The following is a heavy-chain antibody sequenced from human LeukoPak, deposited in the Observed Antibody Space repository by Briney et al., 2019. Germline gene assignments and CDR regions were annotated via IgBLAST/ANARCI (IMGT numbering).Heavy chain of an antibody. V-gene: IGHV3-30-3*01. CDR1: GFTFSSYA. CDR3: ARDKWEGNPTVVVTATLDY. Sequence: SLRLSCAASGFTFSSYAMHWVRQAPGKGLEWVAVISYDGSNKYYADSVKGRFTISRDNSKNTLYLQMNSLRAEDTAVYYCARDKWEGNPTVVVTATLDYWGQGTLVTVSS. J-gene: IGHJ4*02. CDR2: ISYDGSNK. D-gene: IGHD2-21*02.